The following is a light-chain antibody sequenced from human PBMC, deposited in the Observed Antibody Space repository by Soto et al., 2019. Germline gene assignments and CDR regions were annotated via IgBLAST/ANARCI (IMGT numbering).Light chain of an antibody. Sequence: EIVLTQSPGTLSLSSGERDTLSCRASQSVSSSYLAWYQQKPGQAPRLLVYATSSKATGIPDRFSVSGSGTDFTLTISRLEPEDFAVYYCQQYGSSSFTFGQGTKVDIK. CDR1: QSVSSSY. CDR2: ATS. V-gene: IGKV3-20*01. CDR3: QQYGSSSFT. J-gene: IGKJ2*01.